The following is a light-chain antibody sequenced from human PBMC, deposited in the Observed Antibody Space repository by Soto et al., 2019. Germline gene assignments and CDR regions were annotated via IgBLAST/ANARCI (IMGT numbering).Light chain of an antibody. CDR1: QSVSSN. V-gene: IGKV3-15*01. CDR3: QQYDNWPPIT. Sequence: EVVMTQSPATLSVSPGERATLSCRASQSVSSNLAWYQQKHGQAPRLLIYGASTRATGIPARFSGSGSATAFTLTQSSLQYEAFADYNCQQYDNWPPITFGQGTRRGIK. J-gene: IGKJ5*01. CDR2: GAS.